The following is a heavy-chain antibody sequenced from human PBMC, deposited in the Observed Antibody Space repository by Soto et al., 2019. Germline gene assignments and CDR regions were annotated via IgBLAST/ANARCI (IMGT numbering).Heavy chain of an antibody. D-gene: IGHD3-22*01. Sequence: LRLSCAASGFTFSSYAMSWVRQAPGKGLEWLSAISGSGGSTYYADSVKSRFTISRDNSKNTLYLRMNSLRAEDTAVYYCAKLAYYYDSSGYLFDYWGQGTLVTVSS. V-gene: IGHV3-23*01. J-gene: IGHJ4*02. CDR1: GFTFSSYA. CDR2: ISGSGGST. CDR3: AKLAYYYDSSGYLFDY.